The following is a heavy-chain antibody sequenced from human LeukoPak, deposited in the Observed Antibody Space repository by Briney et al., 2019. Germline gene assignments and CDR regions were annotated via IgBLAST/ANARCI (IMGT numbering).Heavy chain of an antibody. CDR3: ASPLIAVAGSFDY. CDR2: IYYSGST. Sequence: SETLSLTCTVSGGSISSSSYYWGWIRQPPGKGLEWIGSIYYSGSTYYKPSLKSRVTISVDTSKNQFSLKLSSVTAADTAVYYCASPLIAVAGSFDYWGQGTLVTVSS. D-gene: IGHD6-19*01. CDR1: GGSISSSSYY. J-gene: IGHJ4*02. V-gene: IGHV4-39*01.